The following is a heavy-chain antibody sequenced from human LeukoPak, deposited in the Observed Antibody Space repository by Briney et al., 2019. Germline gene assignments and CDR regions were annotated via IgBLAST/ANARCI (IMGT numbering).Heavy chain of an antibody. D-gene: IGHD3-3*01. CDR3: ARDLGVGYSGYLLPDY. CDR1: GYNFTSCY. J-gene: IGHJ4*02. V-gene: IGHV1-46*01. CDR2: IDPSSGTT. Sequence: ASVKVSCKASGYNFTSCYMHWVRQAPGQVLEWMGIIDPSSGTTTYAQKFQGRVTMTRDTSTSTVNMELSSLRSEDTAVYYCARDLGVGYSGYLLPDYWGQGTLVTVSS.